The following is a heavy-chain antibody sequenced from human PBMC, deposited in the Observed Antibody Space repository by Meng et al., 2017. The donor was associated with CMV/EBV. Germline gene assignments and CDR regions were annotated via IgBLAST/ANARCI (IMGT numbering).Heavy chain of an antibody. CDR1: GFTFSGYS. CDR3: ARDLVEDIVVVPAAITFDY. J-gene: IGHJ4*02. V-gene: IGHV3-48*04. D-gene: IGHD2-2*02. CDR2: ISSSSSTI. Sequence: LSLTCAASGFTFSGYSMNWVRQAPGKGLEWVSYISSSSSTIYYADSVKGRFTISRDNAKNSLYLQMNSLRAEDTAVYYCARDLVEDIVVVPAAITFDYWGQGTLVTVSS.